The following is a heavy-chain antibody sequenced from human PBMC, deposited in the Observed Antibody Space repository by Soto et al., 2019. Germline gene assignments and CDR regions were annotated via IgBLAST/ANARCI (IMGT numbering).Heavy chain of an antibody. CDR1: GGSLSPYY. J-gene: IGHJ4*02. CDR3: ARPRRSDYAGEFDY. V-gene: IGHV4-59*08. D-gene: IGHD3-10*01. CDR2: NFYSGST. Sequence: QVQLQESGPGLVKPSETLSLTCTVSGGSLSPYYWSWIRQPPGKGLEWIGFNFYSGSTSYNPSLKRRVTLSLDTSQNQCSLMLTSVTAADTAVYSCARPRRSDYAGEFDYWGQGTLVTVSS.